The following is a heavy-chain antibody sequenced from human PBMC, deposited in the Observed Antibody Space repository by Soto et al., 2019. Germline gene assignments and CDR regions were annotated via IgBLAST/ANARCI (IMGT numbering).Heavy chain of an antibody. CDR2: ISAYNGNT. Sequence: ASVKVSCKASGYTFTSYGISWVRQAPGQGLEWMGWISAYNGNTNYAQKLQGRVPITRDTSTSTAYMELSSLRSEDTAVYYCERVHSSSSIYWFDPWSQGTLVTVSS. J-gene: IGHJ5*02. D-gene: IGHD6-6*01. V-gene: IGHV1-18*04. CDR1: GYTFTSYG. CDR3: ERVHSSSSIYWFDP.